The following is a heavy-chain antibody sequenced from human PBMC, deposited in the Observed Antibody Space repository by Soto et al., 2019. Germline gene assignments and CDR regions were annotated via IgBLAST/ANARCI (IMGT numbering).Heavy chain of an antibody. D-gene: IGHD3-3*01. CDR2: IYYSGST. CDR1: GGSISSGDYY. Sequence: QVQLQESGPGLVKPSQTLSLTCTVSGGSISSGDYYWSWIRQPPGKGLEWIGYIYYSGSTYYNPSLKSRGTISVDTSKNQFSLKLSSVTAADTAVYYCARVQYYDFWSGYSHFDYWGQGTLVTVSS. V-gene: IGHV4-30-4*01. J-gene: IGHJ4*02. CDR3: ARVQYYDFWSGYSHFDY.